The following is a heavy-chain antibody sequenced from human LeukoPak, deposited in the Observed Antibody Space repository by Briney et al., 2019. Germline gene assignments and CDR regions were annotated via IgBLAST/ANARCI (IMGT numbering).Heavy chain of an antibody. J-gene: IGHJ6*03. CDR3: ARGLAYDILTGSYYYYYYMDV. CDR2: INHSGST. V-gene: IGHV4-34*01. Sequence: PSETLSLTCAVYGGSFSGYYWSWIRQPPGKGLEWIGEINHSGSTNYNPSLKSRVTISVDTSKNQFSLKLSSVTAADTAVYYCARGLAYDILTGSYYYYYYMDVWGKGTTVTVSS. D-gene: IGHD3-9*01. CDR1: GGSFSGYY.